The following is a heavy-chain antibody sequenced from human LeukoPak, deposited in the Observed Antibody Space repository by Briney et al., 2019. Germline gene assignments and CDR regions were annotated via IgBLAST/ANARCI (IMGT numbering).Heavy chain of an antibody. CDR2: IPYDGSNK. Sequence: PGGTLRLFRAASEFTFSSYGTHCVRHAPGKGLECVAFIPYDGSNKYYADSVKGRFTISRDNSKNTLYLQMHSLSSQDTAVYYCTYCGGDCYSWFDPWGQGTLVTVSS. CDR1: EFTFSSYG. D-gene: IGHD2-21*01. J-gene: IGHJ5*02. CDR3: TYCGGDCYSWFDP. V-gene: IGHV3-30*02.